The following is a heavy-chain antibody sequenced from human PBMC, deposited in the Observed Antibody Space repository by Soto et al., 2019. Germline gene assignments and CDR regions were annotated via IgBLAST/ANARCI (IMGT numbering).Heavy chain of an antibody. D-gene: IGHD2-15*01. CDR3: ARALGYGKDYYYYMDV. Sequence: GGSLRLSCAASGFTFSSYGMHWVRQAPGKGLEWVAVIWYDGSNKYYADSVKGRFTISRDNSKNTLYLQMNSLRAEDTAVYYCARALGYGKDYYYYMDVWGKGTTVTVSS. CDR1: GFTFSSYG. CDR2: IWYDGSNK. J-gene: IGHJ6*03. V-gene: IGHV3-33*01.